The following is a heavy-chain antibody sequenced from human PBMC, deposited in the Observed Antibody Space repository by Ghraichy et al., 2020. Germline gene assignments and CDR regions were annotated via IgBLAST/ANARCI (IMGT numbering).Heavy chain of an antibody. D-gene: IGHD6-19*01. CDR3: ARGSSWYSSGWCDY. V-gene: IGHV3-7*01. CDR1: GFTFSSYW. Sequence: GGSLRLSCAASGFTFSSYWMSWVRQAPGKGLEWVANIKQDGSEKYYVDSVKGRFTISRDNAKNSLYLQMNSLRAEDTAVYYCARGSSWYSSGWCDYWGQGTLVTVSS. CDR2: IKQDGSEK. J-gene: IGHJ4*02.